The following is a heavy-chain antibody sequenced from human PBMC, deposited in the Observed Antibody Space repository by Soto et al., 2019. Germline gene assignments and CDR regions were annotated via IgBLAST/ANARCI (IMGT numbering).Heavy chain of an antibody. J-gene: IGHJ4*02. CDR1: GFTFRSYA. CDR2: ISGSGGST. CDR3: VQTVAGDY. D-gene: IGHD6-19*01. V-gene: IGHV3-23*01. Sequence: EVQLLGSGGGLVRPGGSLRLSCAASGFTFRSYAMSWVRQAPGKGLEWVSAISGSGGSTYYTDSVKGRFTISRDNSKNTVYLQMNSLRAEDTALYYCVQTVAGDYWGQGTLVTVSS.